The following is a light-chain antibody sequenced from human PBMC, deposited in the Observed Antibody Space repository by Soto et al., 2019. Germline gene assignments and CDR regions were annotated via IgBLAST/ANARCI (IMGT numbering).Light chain of an antibody. J-gene: IGKJ5*01. Sequence: AIQLTQAPSSLSASVGDRVTITCRASQGISSALAWYQQKPGKAPKLLIYDASSLESGVPSRFSGSGSGTDFTLTISSLQPEDFATYYCQQFNSLITFGQGTLLEIK. V-gene: IGKV1-13*02. CDR2: DAS. CDR3: QQFNSLIT. CDR1: QGISSA.